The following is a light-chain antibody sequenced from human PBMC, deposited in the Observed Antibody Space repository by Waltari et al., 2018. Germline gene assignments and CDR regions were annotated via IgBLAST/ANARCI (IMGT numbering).Light chain of an antibody. CDR1: QSITNW. CDR3: QQYDNYWT. J-gene: IGKJ1*01. CDR2: KAS. Sequence: DIQMTQSPSTLSASIGDRVTITCRASQSITNWLAWYQQKPGKAPMLLIYKASNLESGVPSRFSGSGSGTEFTLTISSLQPDDFATYYCQQYDNYWTFGQGTKVEIK. V-gene: IGKV1-5*03.